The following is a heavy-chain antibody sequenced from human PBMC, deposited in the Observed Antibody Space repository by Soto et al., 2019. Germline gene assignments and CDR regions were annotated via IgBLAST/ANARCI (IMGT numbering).Heavy chain of an antibody. V-gene: IGHV3-23*01. CDR1: GFTFSSYA. D-gene: IGHD3-10*01. CDR3: AKPITMVRGVILHYYYYGMDV. CDR2: ISGNGGST. Sequence: VGSLRLSCAASGFTFSSYAMSWVRQAPGKGLEWVSAISGNGGSTYYADSVKGRFTISRDNSKNTLYLQMNSLRAEDTAVYYCAKPITMVRGVILHYYYYGMDVWGQGTTVNVSS. J-gene: IGHJ6*02.